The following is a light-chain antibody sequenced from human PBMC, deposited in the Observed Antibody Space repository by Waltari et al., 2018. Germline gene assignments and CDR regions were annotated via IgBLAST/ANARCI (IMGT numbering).Light chain of an antibody. J-gene: IGKJ1*01. V-gene: IGKV1-39*01. CDR3: QQSYSVLWT. CDR2: AAS. CDR1: QSISSY. Sequence: DIQMTQSPSSLSASVGDRVTITCRASQSISSYLNWYQQKPGKAPKLLIYAASSLQIGVPSRFSGSGSGTDFTLTISSLQPEDFGTYYCQQSYSVLWTFGQGTKVEIK.